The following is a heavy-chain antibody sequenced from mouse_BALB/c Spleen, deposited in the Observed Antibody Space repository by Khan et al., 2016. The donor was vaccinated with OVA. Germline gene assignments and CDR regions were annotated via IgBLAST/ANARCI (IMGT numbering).Heavy chain of an antibody. J-gene: IGHJ3*01. CDR1: GFSLTTYG. Sequence: VQLQQSGPGLVQPSQSLSITCTVSGFSLTTYGVHWVRQSPGKGLEWLGVIWSGGTTDYSAAFISRLSIPKDNSKSQVFFKMNSLQANDKAIYYCVRNYDYDEGLAYWGQGTLVTVSA. V-gene: IGHV2-2*02. CDR3: VRNYDYDEGLAY. D-gene: IGHD2-4*01. CDR2: IWSGGTT.